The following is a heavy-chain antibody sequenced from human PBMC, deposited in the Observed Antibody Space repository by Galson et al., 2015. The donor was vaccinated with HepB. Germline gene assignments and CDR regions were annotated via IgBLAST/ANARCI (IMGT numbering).Heavy chain of an antibody. CDR3: ATRTPAATKGWSAHDDAFDI. J-gene: IGHJ3*02. D-gene: IGHD6-25*01. CDR2: INPNSGGT. Sequence: SVKVSCKASGYTFTGYYMHWVRQAPGQGLEWMGRINPNSGGTNYAQKLQGRVTTTRDTSISTAYMELSRLRSDDTAVYYCATRTPAATKGWSAHDDAFDIWGQGTMVTVSS. V-gene: IGHV1-2*06. CDR1: GYTFTGYY.